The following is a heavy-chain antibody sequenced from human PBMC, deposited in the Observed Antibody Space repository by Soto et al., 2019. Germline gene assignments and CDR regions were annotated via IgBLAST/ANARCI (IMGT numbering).Heavy chain of an antibody. Sequence: PGGNLRLSCGASGFTFNSFGMHWVRQAPGRGLEWVAVISYDGDNKYYTDSVKGRFTISRDNSKNTLHLEMNSLRAEDTAVYYFAKDIDTLVLGPFSYGIDVCCQGTTVTVSS. D-gene: IGHD3-10*01. V-gene: IGHV3-30*18. CDR1: GFTFNSFG. CDR2: ISYDGDNK. J-gene: IGHJ6*02. CDR3: AKDIDTLVLGPFSYGIDV.